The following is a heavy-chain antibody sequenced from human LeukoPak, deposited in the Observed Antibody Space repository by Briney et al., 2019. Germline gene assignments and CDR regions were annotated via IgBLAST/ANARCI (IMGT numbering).Heavy chain of an antibody. CDR1: GFSFSSYW. CDR3: ARSSYSSSWYTQSFLSDYYMDV. D-gene: IGHD6-13*01. V-gene: IGHV3-7*01. J-gene: IGHJ6*03. CDR2: IKQDGSKK. Sequence: GGSLRLSCAASGFSFSSYWMSWVRQAPGKGLEWVANIKQDGSKKYYVDSVKGRFTISRDNAKNSLYLQMNSLRAEDTAVYYCARSSYSSSWYTQSFLSDYYMDVWGKGTTVTVSS.